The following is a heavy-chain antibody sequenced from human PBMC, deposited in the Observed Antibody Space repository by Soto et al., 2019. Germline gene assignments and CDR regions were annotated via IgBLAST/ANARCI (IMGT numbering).Heavy chain of an antibody. CDR2: INSDGTTI. D-gene: IGHD1-26*01. CDR1: GFTFSTSW. J-gene: IGHJ4*02. CDR3: AIAGSYRFDY. Sequence: EMQLVESGGDLIQPGGSLRISCAASGFTFSTSWMHWVRQAPGEGLAWVSRINSDGTTINYADSVKGRFTISRDNAKNTLYLQMNSLRADDTAVYYCAIAGSYRFDYWGQGTLVTVSS. V-gene: IGHV3-74*01.